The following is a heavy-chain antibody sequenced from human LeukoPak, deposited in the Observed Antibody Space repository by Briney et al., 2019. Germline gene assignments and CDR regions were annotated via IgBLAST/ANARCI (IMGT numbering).Heavy chain of an antibody. D-gene: IGHD6-13*01. J-gene: IGHJ5*02. CDR3: ARSYSSRGFDA. Sequence: GPSVKLSCKASGYTLTSYDINWVRQATGQGLEWMGWMNPNSGNTAYTQKSQGRVTITRNTSISTAYMELSSLRCEDTAVYYCARSYSSRGFDAWGQGTLVTVSS. V-gene: IGHV1-8*03. CDR1: GYTLTSYD. CDR2: MNPNSGNT.